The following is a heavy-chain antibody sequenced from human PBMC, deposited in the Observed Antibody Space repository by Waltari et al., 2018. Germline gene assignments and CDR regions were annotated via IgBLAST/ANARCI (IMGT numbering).Heavy chain of an antibody. CDR3: ARGYMTTVTTLGY. Sequence: EVQLVESGGGLVKPGGSLRLSCAASGFTFSSYSMNWVRRAPGKGLEWVSSISSSSSYIYYADSVKGRFTSSRDNAKNSLYLQMNSLRAEDTAVYYCARGYMTTVTTLGYWGQGTLVTVSS. V-gene: IGHV3-21*01. D-gene: IGHD4-17*01. CDR1: GFTFSSYS. J-gene: IGHJ4*02. CDR2: ISSSSSYI.